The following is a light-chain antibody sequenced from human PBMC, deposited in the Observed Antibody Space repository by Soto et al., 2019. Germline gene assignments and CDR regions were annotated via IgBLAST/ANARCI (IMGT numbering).Light chain of an antibody. Sequence: QSALTQPPSASVSPGQSVTISCTGTSSDVGGYNYVSWYQQHPGKAPKLMIYEVSKRPSGVPGRFSGSKSGNTASLTVSGLQAEDEADYYCSSYAGSNNFGVFGTGTKVTVL. V-gene: IGLV2-8*01. CDR2: EVS. CDR3: SSYAGSNNFGV. CDR1: SSDVGGYNY. J-gene: IGLJ1*01.